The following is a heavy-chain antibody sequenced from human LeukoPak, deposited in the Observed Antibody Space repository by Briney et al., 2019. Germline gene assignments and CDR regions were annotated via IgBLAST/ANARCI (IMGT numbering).Heavy chain of an antibody. J-gene: IGHJ4*02. V-gene: IGHV3-21*01. D-gene: IGHD3-3*01. CDR2: ISSSSSYI. CDR3: ARDASALH. Sequence: GGSLRLSCVASGFTFSSYSMNWVRQAPGKGLEWVSSISSSSSYIYYADSVKGRFTISRDNAKSSLSLQMNSLRVDDTAVYYCARDASALHWGQGARVTVSS. CDR1: GFTFSSYS.